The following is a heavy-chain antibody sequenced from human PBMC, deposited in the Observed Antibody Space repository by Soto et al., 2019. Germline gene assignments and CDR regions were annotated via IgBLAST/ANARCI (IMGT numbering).Heavy chain of an antibody. CDR1: GDSINRGYH. J-gene: IGHJ4*02. CDR3: ARRQQWLAGYFDY. D-gene: IGHD6-19*01. Sequence: SETLSLTCAVSGDSINRGYHWAWIRQSPTKGLEWIASIYHTGTTYYNPSLKSRVTISVDTSKSQFSLKMRSVTAADTAVYYCARRQQWLAGYFDYWGQGTLVTVSS. V-gene: IGHV4-38-2*01. CDR2: IYHTGTT.